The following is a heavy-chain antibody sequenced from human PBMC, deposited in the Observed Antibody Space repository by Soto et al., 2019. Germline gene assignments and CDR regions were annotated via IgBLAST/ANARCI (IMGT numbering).Heavy chain of an antibody. CDR2: INPNSGGT. J-gene: IGHJ6*02. CDR1: GYTFTGYY. CDR3: ARVVAKDERAYYYYGMDV. Sequence: ASVKVSCKASGYTFTGYYMHWVRQAPGQGLEWMGWINPNSGGTNYTQKFQGWVTMTRDTSISTAYMELSRLRSDDTAVYYCARVVAKDERAYYYYGMDVWGQGTTVTVSS. D-gene: IGHD2-15*01. V-gene: IGHV1-2*04.